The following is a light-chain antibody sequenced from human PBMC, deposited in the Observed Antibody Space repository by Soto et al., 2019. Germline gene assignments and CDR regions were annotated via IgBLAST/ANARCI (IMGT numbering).Light chain of an antibody. CDR2: DAS. V-gene: IGKV1-33*01. J-gene: IGKJ1*01. CDR1: QDINNY. Sequence: DIQMTQSPSSLSASVGDRVTITCQASQDINNYLNWYQQKPGKAPKLLIYDASNLETGVPSRFSGSGSGTDFTFTITSLQPEDIATYYCQQYDHVPPTFGQGTKVEIK. CDR3: QQYDHVPPT.